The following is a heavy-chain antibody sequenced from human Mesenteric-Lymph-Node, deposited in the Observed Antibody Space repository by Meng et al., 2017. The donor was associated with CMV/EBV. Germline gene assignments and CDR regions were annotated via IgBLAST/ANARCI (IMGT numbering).Heavy chain of an antibody. CDR2: IYYSGST. D-gene: IGHD1-7*01. CDR3: ARARYNWNSHFDS. CDR1: GGSVSSGSYY. V-gene: IGHV4-61*01. J-gene: IGHJ4*02. Sequence: SETLSLTCTVSGGSVSSGSYYWSWIRQPPGKGLEWIGYIYYSGSTNYNPSLKSRVTISVDTSKNQFSLKLSSVTAADTAVYYCARARYNWNSHFDSWGQGTLVTVSS.